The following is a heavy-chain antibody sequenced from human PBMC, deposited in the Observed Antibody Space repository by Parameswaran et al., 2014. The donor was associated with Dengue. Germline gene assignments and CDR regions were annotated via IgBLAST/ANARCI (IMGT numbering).Heavy chain of an antibody. CDR2: IYYSGST. CDR3: ARALYGDYEFYYYYYMDV. D-gene: IGHD4-17*01. V-gene: IGHV4-59*01. J-gene: IGHJ6*03. Sequence: VRQAPGKGLEWIGYIYYSGSTNYNPSLKSRVTISVDTSKNQFSLKLSSVTAAGTAVYYCARALYGDYEFYYYYYMDVWGKGTTVTVSS.